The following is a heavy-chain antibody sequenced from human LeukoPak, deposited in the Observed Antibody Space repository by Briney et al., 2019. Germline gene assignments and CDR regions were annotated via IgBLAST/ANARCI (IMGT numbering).Heavy chain of an antibody. Sequence: SETLSLTCTVSGGSISSYYWSWIRQPPGKGLEWIGYIYYSGSTNYNPSLKSRVTISVDTSKNQFSLKLSSVTAADTAVYYCARDPVTTHYGSGSYYEAFDIWGQGTMVTVSS. CDR2: IYYSGST. V-gene: IGHV4-59*01. D-gene: IGHD3-10*01. CDR3: ARDPVTTHYGSGSYYEAFDI. CDR1: GGSISSYY. J-gene: IGHJ3*02.